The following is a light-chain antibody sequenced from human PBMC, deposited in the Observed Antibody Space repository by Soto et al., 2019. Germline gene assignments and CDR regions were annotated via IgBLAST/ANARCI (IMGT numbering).Light chain of an antibody. CDR2: GAS. Sequence: EVVLTQSPGTLSLSPGERATLSCRASQSVSSSYLAWYQQKPGQAPRLLIYGASSRATGIPDRFSGSGSGTDFTLTISRLEPADFALYYCQQYGSSRLTFGGGTNVEIK. V-gene: IGKV3-20*01. J-gene: IGKJ4*01. CDR3: QQYGSSRLT. CDR1: QSVSSSY.